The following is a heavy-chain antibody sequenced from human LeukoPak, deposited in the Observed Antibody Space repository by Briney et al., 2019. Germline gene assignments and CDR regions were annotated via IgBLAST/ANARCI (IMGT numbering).Heavy chain of an antibody. CDR1: GGSISSSNW. D-gene: IGHD2-21*01. CDR3: ARGVVIAPQTFDY. V-gene: IGHV4-4*02. Sequence: SETLSLTCAVSGGSISSSNWWSRVRQPPGKGLEWIGEIYHSGSTNYNPSLKSRVTISVDKSKNQFSLKLSSVTAADTAVYYCARGVVIAPQTFDYWGQGTLVTVSS. CDR2: IYHSGST. J-gene: IGHJ4*02.